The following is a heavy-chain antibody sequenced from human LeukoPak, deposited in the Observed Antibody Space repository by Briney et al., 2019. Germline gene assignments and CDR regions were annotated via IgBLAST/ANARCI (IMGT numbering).Heavy chain of an antibody. CDR1: GFTFIDYD. J-gene: IGHJ4*02. CDR3: ARGGIQVSGIDEFDY. D-gene: IGHD6-19*01. V-gene: IGHV3-13*01. CDR2: IGIRGDT. Sequence: GGSLRLSCAASGFTFIDYDMPWVRQGIGKGREWVSAIGIRGDTHYSGSVRGRFTISRENAESSLYLQMNSLRAEDTAVYYCARGGIQVSGIDEFDYWGQGTLVTVSS.